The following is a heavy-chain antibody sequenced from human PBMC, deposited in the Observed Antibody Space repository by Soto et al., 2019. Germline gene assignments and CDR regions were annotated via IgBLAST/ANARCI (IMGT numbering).Heavy chain of an antibody. CDR2: ISYDGSNK. Sequence: GGSLRLSCAASGFTFSSYGMHWVCQAPGKGLEWVAVISYDGSNKYYADSVKGRFTISRDNSKNTLYLQMNSLRAEDTAVYYCAKDTAIRDCYYYYYMDVWGKGTTVTVSS. V-gene: IGHV3-30*18. J-gene: IGHJ6*03. D-gene: IGHD2-2*02. CDR3: AKDTAIRDCYYYYYMDV. CDR1: GFTFSSYG.